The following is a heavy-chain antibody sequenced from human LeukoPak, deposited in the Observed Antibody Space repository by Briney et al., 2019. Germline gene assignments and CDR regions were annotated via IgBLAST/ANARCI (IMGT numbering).Heavy chain of an antibody. CDR2: INHSGST. V-gene: IGHV4-34*01. D-gene: IGHD5-18*01. CDR1: GGPFSGYY. Sequence: SETLSLTCAVYGGPFSGYYWSWIRQPPGKGLEWIGEINHSGSTNYNPSLKSRVTISVDTSKNQFSLKLSSVTAADTAVYYCARVDTAMVLDYWGQGTLVTVSS. J-gene: IGHJ4*02. CDR3: ARVDTAMVLDY.